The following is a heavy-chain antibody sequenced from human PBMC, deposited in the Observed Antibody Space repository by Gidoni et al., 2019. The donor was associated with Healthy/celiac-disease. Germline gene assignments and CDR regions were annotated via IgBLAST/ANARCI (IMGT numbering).Heavy chain of an antibody. J-gene: IGHJ4*02. CDR1: GYSFTSYW. CDR2: IDPSDSYT. Sequence: EVQLVQSGAEVKKPGESLRISCRGSGYSFTSYWISWVRQMPGKGLEWMGRIDPSDSYTNYSPSFQGHVTISADKSISTAYLQWSSLKASDTAMYYCARDIVVVPAAGGVANPQIQEDYWGQGTLVTVSS. V-gene: IGHV5-10-1*03. D-gene: IGHD2-2*01. CDR3: ARDIVVVPAAGGVANPQIQEDY.